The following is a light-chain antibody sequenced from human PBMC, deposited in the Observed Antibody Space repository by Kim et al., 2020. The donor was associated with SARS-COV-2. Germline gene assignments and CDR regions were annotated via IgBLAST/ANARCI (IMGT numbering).Light chain of an antibody. CDR1: SGSIASSY. Sequence: GQPVTISCRRSSGSIASSYVQWFQQRPASAPTTVIYEDHHRPSGVPDRFSGSTDRSSNSASLTISGLEFEDEADYYCQSYDNTNWVLGGGTKLTVL. CDR2: EDH. V-gene: IGLV6-57*03. CDR3: QSYDNTNWV. J-gene: IGLJ3*02.